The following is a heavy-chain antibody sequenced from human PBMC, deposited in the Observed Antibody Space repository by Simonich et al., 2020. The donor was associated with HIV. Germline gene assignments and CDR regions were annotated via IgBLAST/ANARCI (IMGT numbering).Heavy chain of an antibody. CDR1: GFTFGDYA. D-gene: IGHD7-27*01. J-gene: IGHJ4*02. Sequence: EVQLVESGGGLVQPGRSLRLSCAASGFTFGDYALHWVRKAPGEGLVWVLGMSWNSGNIGYGDSVKGRFTISRDNAKNSLYLQMNSLRAEDTAVYYCAKDLFFNWGSHDYWGQGTLVTVSS. CDR2: MSWNSGNI. V-gene: IGHV3-9*01. CDR3: AKDLFFNWGSHDY.